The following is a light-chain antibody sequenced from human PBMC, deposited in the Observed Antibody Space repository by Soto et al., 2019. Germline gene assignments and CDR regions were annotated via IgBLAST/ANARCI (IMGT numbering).Light chain of an antibody. CDR2: AAS. Sequence: DIQLTQSPSFLSASVGDRVTITCRASQGLTSDLAWYQQKPGNAPKLLIYAASTLQSGVPSRFRGSGSGTEFTLTISSLQPEYFATSCCEQLNRYPITFGQGTLLEIK. J-gene: IGKJ5*01. CDR3: EQLNRYPIT. CDR1: QGLTSD. V-gene: IGKV1-9*01.